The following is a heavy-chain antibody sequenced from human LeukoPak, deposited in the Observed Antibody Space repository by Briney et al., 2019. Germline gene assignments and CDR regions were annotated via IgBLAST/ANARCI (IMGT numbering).Heavy chain of an antibody. Sequence: GGSLRLSCAASGFTFSSYGMHWVRQAPGKGLEWVAVISYDGSNKYYADSVKGRFTISRDNSKNSLYLQMNSLRAEDTAVYYCARGASGPFEYWGQGSLVTVSS. V-gene: IGHV3-30*03. CDR2: ISYDGSNK. CDR3: ARGASGPFEY. CDR1: GFTFSSYG. J-gene: IGHJ4*02.